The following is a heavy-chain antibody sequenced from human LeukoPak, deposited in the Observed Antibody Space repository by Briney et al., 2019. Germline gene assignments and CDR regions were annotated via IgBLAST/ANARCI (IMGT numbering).Heavy chain of an antibody. J-gene: IGHJ5*02. D-gene: IGHD5-18*01. Sequence: SQTLSLTCTVSGGSISSGSYYWSWIRRPAGEGLEWIGRIYTSGSTNYNPSFKSRVTISVDTSKNQFSLKLSSVTAADTAVYYCAREIQTDNWFDPWGQGTLVTVSS. CDR3: AREIQTDNWFDP. V-gene: IGHV4-61*02. CDR2: IYTSGST. CDR1: GGSISSGSYY.